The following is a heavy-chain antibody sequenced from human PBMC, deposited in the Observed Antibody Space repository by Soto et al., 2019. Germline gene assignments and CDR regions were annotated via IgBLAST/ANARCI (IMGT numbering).Heavy chain of an antibody. CDR3: AKDDGSTWSMFYSYYGVDV. CDR2: ISYDGSSK. CDR1: GLTFSNYG. V-gene: IGHV3-30*18. Sequence: QVQLVESGGGVVQPGRSLRLSCAASGLTFSNYGIHWVRQAPGKGLEWVAVISYDGSSKDYADSVKGRFTISRDNSKNSLYLLMNSLTIEDTAVYYCAKDDGSTWSMFYSYYGVDVWGQGTTVTVSS. J-gene: IGHJ6*02. D-gene: IGHD6-13*01.